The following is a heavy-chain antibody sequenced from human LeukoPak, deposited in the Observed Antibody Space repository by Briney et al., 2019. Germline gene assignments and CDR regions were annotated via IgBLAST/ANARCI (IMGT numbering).Heavy chain of an antibody. Sequence: PGGSLRLSCAASGFSFSTYGMHWVRQAPGKGLEWVALIWNAGTNTYYADSVKGRFTISRDNSENTLYLQMNSLRAEDTAVYYCVGDTPPGGDYYLDYWGQGTLVIVSS. V-gene: IGHV3-33*01. CDR1: GFSFSTYG. CDR3: VGDTPPGGDYYLDY. J-gene: IGHJ4*02. CDR2: IWNAGTNT. D-gene: IGHD3-16*01.